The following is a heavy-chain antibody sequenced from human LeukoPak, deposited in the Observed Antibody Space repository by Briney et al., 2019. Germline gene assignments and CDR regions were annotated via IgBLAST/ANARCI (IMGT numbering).Heavy chain of an antibody. CDR1: GFAFSVYA. J-gene: IGHJ5*02. CDR3: AKPISGGLAVTADWFHP. V-gene: IGHV3-23*01. Sequence: GGSLRLSCTASGFAFSVYAMSWLRQPPGKGLEWVSTINANSGTTSYAASVRGRFTISRDNSKNTLYLQLNTLRADDTATYYCAKPISGGLAVTADWFHPWGQGTLVTISS. D-gene: IGHD6-19*01. CDR2: INANSGTT.